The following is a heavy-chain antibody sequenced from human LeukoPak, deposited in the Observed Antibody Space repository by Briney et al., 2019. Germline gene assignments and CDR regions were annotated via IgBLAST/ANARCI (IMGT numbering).Heavy chain of an antibody. D-gene: IGHD2-2*01. CDR2: IRSKAYGGTT. V-gene: IGHV3-49*04. J-gene: IGHJ4*02. CDR3: TTDLSSSTLLDY. CDR1: GFTFGDYA. Sequence: GGSLRLSCTASGFTFGDYAMSWVRQAPGKGLEWVGFIRSKAYGGTTEYAASVKGRFTISRDDSKSIAYLQMNSLKTEDTAVYYCTTDLSSSTLLDYWGQGTLVTVSS.